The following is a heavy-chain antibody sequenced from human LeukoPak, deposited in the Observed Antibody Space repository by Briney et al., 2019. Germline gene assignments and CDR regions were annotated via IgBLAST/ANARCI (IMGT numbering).Heavy chain of an antibody. CDR3: ASRRLYSSGWYY. CDR1: GGSFSGYY. D-gene: IGHD6-19*01. Sequence: PSETLSLTCAVYGGSFSGYYWSWIRQPPGKGLEWIGEINHSGSTNYNPSLKSRVTISVDTSKNQFSLKLSSVTAADTAVYYCASRRLYSSGWYYWGQGTLVTVSS. V-gene: IGHV4-34*01. CDR2: INHSGST. J-gene: IGHJ4*02.